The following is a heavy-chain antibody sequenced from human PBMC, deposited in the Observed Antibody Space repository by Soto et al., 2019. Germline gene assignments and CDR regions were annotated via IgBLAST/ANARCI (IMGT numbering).Heavy chain of an antibody. CDR3: ARVWRYYGSGSYFGRWDY. D-gene: IGHD3-10*01. CDR1: GGSISSYY. CDR2: INHSGST. V-gene: IGHV4-34*01. J-gene: IGHJ4*02. Sequence: SETLSLTCTVSGGSISSYYWSWIRQPPGKGLEWIGEINHSGSTNYNPSLKSRVTISVDTSKNQFSLKLSSVTAADTAVYYCARVWRYYGSGSYFGRWDYWGQGTLVTVSS.